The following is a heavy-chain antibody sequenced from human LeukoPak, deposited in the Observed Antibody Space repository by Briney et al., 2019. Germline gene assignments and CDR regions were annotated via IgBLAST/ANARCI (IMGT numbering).Heavy chain of an antibody. J-gene: IGHJ2*01. Sequence: NPSETLSLTCTVSGGSISSSSYYWGWIRQPPGKGLEWIGSIYYSGSTYYNPSLKSRVTISVDTSKNQFSLKLSSVTAADTAVYYCARDLLTRRGFDLWGRGTLVTVSS. CDR2: IYYSGST. V-gene: IGHV4-39*07. CDR3: ARDLLTRRGFDL. CDR1: GGSISSSSYY.